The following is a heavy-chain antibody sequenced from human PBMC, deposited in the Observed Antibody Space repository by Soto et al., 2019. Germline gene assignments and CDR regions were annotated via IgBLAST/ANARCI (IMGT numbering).Heavy chain of an antibody. Sequence: GGSLRLSCAASGFAFSSYGMHWVRQAPGKGLEWVAVIWYDGSNKYYADSVKGRFTISRDNSKNTLYLQMNSLRADDTAVYYCASSRQIHSPSMPFDYWGQGTLVTVSS. CDR2: IWYDGSNK. J-gene: IGHJ4*02. D-gene: IGHD2-2*01. CDR1: GFAFSSYG. V-gene: IGHV3-33*01. CDR3: ASSRQIHSPSMPFDY.